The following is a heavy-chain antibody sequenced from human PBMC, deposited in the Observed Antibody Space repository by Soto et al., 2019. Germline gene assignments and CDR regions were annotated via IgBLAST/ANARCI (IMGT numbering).Heavy chain of an antibody. J-gene: IGHJ5*02. CDR1: GFSVTANS. V-gene: IGHV3-53*01. CDR3: ARQLTPSWYNWFGP. Sequence: GGSLRLSCAASGFSVTANSMSWFRQAPGNGLEWFSVMYSDVTTYYADSWKCRFIISRDNSKNTLYLQMSNLRCEDTARYFCARQLTPSWYNWFGPCGQG. D-gene: IGHD1-1*01. CDR2: MYSDVTT.